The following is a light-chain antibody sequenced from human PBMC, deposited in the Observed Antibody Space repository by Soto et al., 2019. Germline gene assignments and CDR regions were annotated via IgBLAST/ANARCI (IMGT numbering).Light chain of an antibody. CDR1: SSDIGGYNY. Sequence: QSALTQPPSASGSPGQSVTISCTGTSSDIGGYNYVSWYQQHPGKAPKLIIYEVSKRPSGVPERISGSKFGTAASLAISGLRSEDEAVYYCASWDDRLGAVIFGGGTKLTVL. V-gene: IGLV2-8*01. CDR2: EVS. J-gene: IGLJ2*01. CDR3: ASWDDRLGAVI.